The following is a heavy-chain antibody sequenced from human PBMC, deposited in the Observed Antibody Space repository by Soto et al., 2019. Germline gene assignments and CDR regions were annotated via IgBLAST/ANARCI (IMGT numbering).Heavy chain of an antibody. V-gene: IGHV3-49*03. CDR3: NRGISGSFTTLDY. CDR2: IRSKAYGGTT. CDR1: GFTFGDFA. Sequence: GGSLRLSCTTSGFTFGDFAMSWFRQAPGKGLEWVGFIRSKAYGGTTEYGASVKGRFTISRDDSKSIAYLRMNSLKTEDTAVYYCNRGISGSFTTLDYWGQGTQVTVSS. D-gene: IGHD1-26*01. J-gene: IGHJ4*02.